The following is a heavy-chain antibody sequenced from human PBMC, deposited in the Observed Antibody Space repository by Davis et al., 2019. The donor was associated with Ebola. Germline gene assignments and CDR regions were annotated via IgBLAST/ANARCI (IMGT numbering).Heavy chain of an antibody. CDR3: AREGKYRDESRTFDY. CDR1: GFTVTSND. CDR2: IYGGGGT. V-gene: IGHV3-66*01. J-gene: IGHJ4*02. Sequence: GESLKISCAASGFTVTSNDMSWVRQAPGEGLEWVSVIYGGGGTAYADSAKGRLTISRDNSRNTLYLQMNSLRAEDTAVYYCAREGKYRDESRTFDYWGQGTLVTVSS. D-gene: IGHD2-2*01.